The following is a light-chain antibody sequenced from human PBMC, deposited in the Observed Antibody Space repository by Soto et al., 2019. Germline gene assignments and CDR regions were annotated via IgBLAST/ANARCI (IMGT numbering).Light chain of an antibody. V-gene: IGKV3-20*01. CDR2: GAS. CDR3: QQYGSSPLYT. J-gene: IGKJ2*01. CDR1: QSGSSSY. Sequence: EIVLTQSPGTLSLSPGERATLSFRASQSGSSSYLAWYQHKPGQAPRLLIYGASSRATGIPDRFSGSGSGTDFNLTLSRLEPEDFVVYYCQQYGSSPLYTLGQGTKLGLK.